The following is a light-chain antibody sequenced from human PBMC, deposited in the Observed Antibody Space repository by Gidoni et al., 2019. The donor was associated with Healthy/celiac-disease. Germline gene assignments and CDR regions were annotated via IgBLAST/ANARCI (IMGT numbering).Light chain of an antibody. CDR1: QSISNW. Sequence: DIQMTQSPSTLSASVGDRVTITCRASQSISNWLAWYQQKPGKAPNLLIYDASSLESGVPSRFSGSGSGTEFTLTISSLQPADFATYYCQQYNVYSLTFGGGTKVEIK. V-gene: IGKV1-5*01. J-gene: IGKJ4*01. CDR3: QQYNVYSLT. CDR2: DAS.